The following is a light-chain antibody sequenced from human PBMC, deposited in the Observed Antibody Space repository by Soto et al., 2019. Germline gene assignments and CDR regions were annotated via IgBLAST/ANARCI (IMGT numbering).Light chain of an antibody. J-gene: IGKJ3*01. V-gene: IGKV1-5*01. Sequence: QMTQSPSTLSASVGDRVTITGRASQNINTWLAWYQQKPGTAPRLLIYDVSTLQSGVPSRFSGSGSGTEFTLTINSLQPGDSATYYCQQYYGYFGPGTKV. CDR3: QQYYGY. CDR1: QNINTW. CDR2: DVS.